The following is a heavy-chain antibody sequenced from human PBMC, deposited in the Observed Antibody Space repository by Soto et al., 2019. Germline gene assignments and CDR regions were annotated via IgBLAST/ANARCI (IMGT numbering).Heavy chain of an antibody. V-gene: IGHV4-61*01. CDR2: IYYSGST. J-gene: IGHJ5*02. Sequence: SETLSLTCTVSGGSVSSGSYYWSWIRQPPGKGLEWIGYIYYSGSTNYNPSLKSRVTISVDTSKNQFSLKLSSVTAADTAVYYCARDMVYYDSSGYYLNWFDPWGQGTLLTVSS. CDR1: GGSVSSGSYY. CDR3: ARDMVYYDSSGYYLNWFDP. D-gene: IGHD3-22*01.